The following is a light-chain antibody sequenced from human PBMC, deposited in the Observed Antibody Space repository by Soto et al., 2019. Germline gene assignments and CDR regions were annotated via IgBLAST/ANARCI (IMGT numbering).Light chain of an antibody. J-gene: IGKJ4*01. Sequence: EIVLTQSPATLSLSPGERATLSCRASQSVSSYLAWYQQKPGQAPRLLIYDASNRATGIPARFSGSGSGTDFTFTISSVEPEDFPVYYCQQRSNWLSLTFGGGTKVEIK. V-gene: IGKV3-11*01. CDR2: DAS. CDR3: QQRSNWLSLT. CDR1: QSVSSY.